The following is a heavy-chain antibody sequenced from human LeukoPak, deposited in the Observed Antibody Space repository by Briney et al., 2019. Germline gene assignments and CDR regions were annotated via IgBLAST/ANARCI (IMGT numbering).Heavy chain of an antibody. CDR1: DCTISSYY. CDR2: IYYSGST. J-gene: IGHJ4*02. Sequence: PSVTLTLTCTASDCTISSYYRSWIRQPPGKGLEWIWYIYYSGSTNYNPSLKSRVTISVDTSKNQFSLKLSSVTAADTAVYYCARRRYFDYWGQGTLVTVS. CDR3: ARRRYFDY. V-gene: IGHV4-59*08.